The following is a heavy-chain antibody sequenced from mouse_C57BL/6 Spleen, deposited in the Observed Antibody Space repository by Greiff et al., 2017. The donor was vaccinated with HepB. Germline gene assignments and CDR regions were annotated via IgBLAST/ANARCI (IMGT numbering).Heavy chain of an antibody. CDR3: AREDYYTGY. Sequence: VQLQQPGAELVRPGTSVKLSCKASGYTFTSYWMHWVKQRPGQGLEWIGVIDPSDSYTNYNQKFKGKATLTVDTSSSTAYMQLSSLTSEDSAVYYCAREDYYTGYWGQGTTLTVSS. CDR1: GYTFTSYW. D-gene: IGHD1-1*01. J-gene: IGHJ2*01. V-gene: IGHV1-59*01. CDR2: IDPSDSYT.